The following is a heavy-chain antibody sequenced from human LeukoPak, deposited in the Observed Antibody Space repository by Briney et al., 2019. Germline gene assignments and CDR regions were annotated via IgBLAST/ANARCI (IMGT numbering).Heavy chain of an antibody. CDR2: ISSSSSTI. Sequence: GGSLRLSCAASGFTFSSYGMTWVRQAPGKGLEWVSYISSSSSTIYYADSVKGRFTISRDNSKNTLYLQMNSLRAEDTAVYYCAKNGDRGAYCSGGSCYPYYYYYMDVWGKGTTVTISS. D-gene: IGHD2-15*01. V-gene: IGHV3-48*01. J-gene: IGHJ6*03. CDR1: GFTFSSYG. CDR3: AKNGDRGAYCSGGSCYPYYYYYMDV.